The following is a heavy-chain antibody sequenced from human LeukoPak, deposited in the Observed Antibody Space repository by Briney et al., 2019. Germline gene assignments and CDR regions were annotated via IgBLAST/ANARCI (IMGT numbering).Heavy chain of an antibody. Sequence: PSETLSLTCTVSGGSISSYYWSWIRQPAGKGLEWIGRIYPTGSTNNNPSLKSRVTMSVDTSKNQFSLKLSSVTAADTAVYYCARDKNDCSSTSCYAEYYFDYWGQGTLVTVSS. CDR3: ARDKNDCSSTSCYAEYYFDY. CDR2: IYPTGST. D-gene: IGHD2-2*01. V-gene: IGHV4-4*07. J-gene: IGHJ4*02. CDR1: GGSISSYY.